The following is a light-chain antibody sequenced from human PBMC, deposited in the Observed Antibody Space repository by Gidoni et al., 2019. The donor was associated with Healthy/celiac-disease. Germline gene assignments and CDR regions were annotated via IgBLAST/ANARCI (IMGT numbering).Light chain of an antibody. CDR3: QQSNSYPFT. J-gene: IGKJ4*01. V-gene: IGKV1-9*01. CDR2: AAS. CDR1: QGISSY. Sequence: IQLTQSPSFLSASVGDRVTITCRSSQGISSYLAWYQQQPGKAPKLLIYAASTLQSRVPSRFSGSGSGTEFTLTISSLQHEDFATYYCQQSNSYPFTFXGXTKVEIK.